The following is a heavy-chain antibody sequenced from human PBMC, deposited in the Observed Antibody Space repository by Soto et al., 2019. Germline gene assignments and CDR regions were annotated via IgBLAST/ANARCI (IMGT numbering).Heavy chain of an antibody. D-gene: IGHD2-15*01. J-gene: IGHJ6*02. CDR1: GGTFSSYA. V-gene: IGHV1-69*12. CDR3: AGPGFCSGGSCPLNYYYYYGMDV. CDR2: IIPIFGTA. Sequence: QVQLVQSGAEVKKPGSSVKVSCKASGGTFSSYAISWVRQAPRQGLEWMGGIIPIFGTADYAQKFQGRVTITADESTSTAYMELSSLRSEDTAVYYCAGPGFCSGGSCPLNYYYYYGMDVWGQGTTVTVSS.